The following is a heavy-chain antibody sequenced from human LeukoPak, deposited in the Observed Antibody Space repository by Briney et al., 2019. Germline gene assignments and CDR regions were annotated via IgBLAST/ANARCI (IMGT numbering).Heavy chain of an antibody. Sequence: SETLPLTCTVSGGSISSYYWSWIRQPPGKGLEWIGYIYYSGSTNYNPSLKSRVTISVDTSKNQFSLKLSSVTAADTAVYYCAGHLTGDYFDYWGQGTLVTVSS. CDR2: IYYSGST. CDR1: GGSISSYY. D-gene: IGHD1-14*01. CDR3: AGHLTGDYFDY. V-gene: IGHV4-59*08. J-gene: IGHJ4*02.